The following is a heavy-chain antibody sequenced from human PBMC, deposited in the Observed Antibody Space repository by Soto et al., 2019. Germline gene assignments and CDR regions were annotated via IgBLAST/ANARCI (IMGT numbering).Heavy chain of an antibody. Sequence: QVQLVQSGAEEKKPGASVKVSCKASGYTFTSYAMHWVRQAPGQRLEWMGWINAGNGNTKYSQKFQGRVTITRDTSASTAYMGLSSLRSEDTAVYYCARAVAVAADFDYWGQGTLVTVSS. D-gene: IGHD6-19*01. J-gene: IGHJ4*02. CDR2: INAGNGNT. CDR3: ARAVAVAADFDY. CDR1: GYTFTSYA. V-gene: IGHV1-3*05.